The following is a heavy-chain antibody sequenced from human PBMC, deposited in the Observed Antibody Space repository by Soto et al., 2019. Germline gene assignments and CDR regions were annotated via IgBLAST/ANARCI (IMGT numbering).Heavy chain of an antibody. Sequence: SETLSLTCAVYGGSFSGYYWSWIRQPPGKGLEWIGEINHSGSTNYNPSLKSRVTISVDTSKNQFSLKLSSVTAADTAVYYCARGYGNVNWFDPWGQGTLVTVSS. D-gene: IGHD4-4*01. CDR1: GGSFSGYY. CDR2: INHSGST. J-gene: IGHJ5*02. CDR3: ARGYGNVNWFDP. V-gene: IGHV4-34*01.